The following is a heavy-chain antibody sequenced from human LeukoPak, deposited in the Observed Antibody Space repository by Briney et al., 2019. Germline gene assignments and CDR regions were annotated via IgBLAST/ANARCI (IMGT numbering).Heavy chain of an antibody. V-gene: IGHV4-31*03. CDR3: ARGVSYTVFGVAADAFDI. CDR2: IDHSGSA. CDR1: GDSITTGGHY. D-gene: IGHD3-3*01. Sequence: SQTLSLTCTVSGDSITTGGHYWSWSREHPGRGLEWIGYIDHSGSANYNPSLESRITISGDTSKNQFALKVTSVTAADTAVYFCARGVSYTVFGVAADAFDIWGQGTVASVSS. J-gene: IGHJ3*02.